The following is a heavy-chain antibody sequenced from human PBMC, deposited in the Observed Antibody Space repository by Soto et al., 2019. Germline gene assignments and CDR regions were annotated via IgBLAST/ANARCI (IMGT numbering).Heavy chain of an antibody. CDR2: ISAYNGNT. V-gene: IGHV1-18*01. D-gene: IGHD5-12*01. Sequence: ASVKVSCTASGYTFSGYRSSWVRQAPGQGLDWMGWISAYNGNTKYAQDLQGRVTMTTDTSTSTAYMELRSLRSEDTAVYYCARGGYSGYDYLGMDVWGQGTTVTVSS. CDR1: GYTFSGYR. J-gene: IGHJ6*02. CDR3: ARGGYSGYDYLGMDV.